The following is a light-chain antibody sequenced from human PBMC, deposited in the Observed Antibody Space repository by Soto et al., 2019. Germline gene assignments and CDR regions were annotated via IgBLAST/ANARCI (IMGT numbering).Light chain of an antibody. Sequence: EIVLPHPPAPLSWSQGDKPPLSCRPSRSFRPNTLAGYQQNSGQPPRLLLYGASSRAIGIPDRFSGSGSGTDFTLTISRLEPEDFAVYYCQQYDTSPPLIFGGGTKVEIK. J-gene: IGKJ4*01. V-gene: IGKV3-20*01. CDR3: QQYDTSPPLI. CDR2: GAS. CDR1: RSFRPNT.